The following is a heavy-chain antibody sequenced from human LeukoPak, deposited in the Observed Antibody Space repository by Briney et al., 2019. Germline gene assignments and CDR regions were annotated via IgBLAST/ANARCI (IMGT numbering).Heavy chain of an antibody. D-gene: IGHD3-10*01. Sequence: GGSLRLSCAASAFTFSRYWMHWVRQTPGEGLVWVSRISSDGTTTTYADSVKGRFTISRDNARNTLYLQMNSLRAGDTAVYYCAKDSRAMVRGVIPINWFDPWGQGTLVTVSS. CDR1: AFTFSRYW. CDR2: ISSDGTTT. CDR3: AKDSRAMVRGVIPINWFDP. J-gene: IGHJ5*02. V-gene: IGHV3-74*01.